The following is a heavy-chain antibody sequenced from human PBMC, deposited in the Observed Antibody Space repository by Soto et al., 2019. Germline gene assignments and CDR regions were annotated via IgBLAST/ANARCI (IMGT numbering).Heavy chain of an antibody. J-gene: IGHJ4*02. Sequence: GASVKVSCKASGGTFSSYAISWVRQAPGQGLEWMGGIIPIFGTANYAQKFQGRVTITADESTSTAYIEQSSLRSEDTAVYYCAESFPKYYYDSSGYYSFDYWGQGTLVTVSS. V-gene: IGHV1-69*13. D-gene: IGHD3-22*01. CDR1: GGTFSSYA. CDR2: IIPIFGTA. CDR3: AESFPKYYYDSSGYYSFDY.